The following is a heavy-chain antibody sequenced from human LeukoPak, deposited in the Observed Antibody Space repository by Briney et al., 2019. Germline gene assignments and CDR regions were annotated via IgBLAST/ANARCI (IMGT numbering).Heavy chain of an antibody. CDR2: IYYSGST. CDR3: ARENWDQMATTPGDY. Sequence: PSETLSLTCTVSGGSISSSSYYWAWIRQPPGKGLEWIGSIYYSGSTYYNPSLKSRVSISIDTSDNQFSLKLTSVTAADTAVYYCARENWDQMATTPGDYWGQGTLVTVSS. J-gene: IGHJ4*02. CDR1: GGSISSSSYY. V-gene: IGHV4-39*07. D-gene: IGHD5-24*01.